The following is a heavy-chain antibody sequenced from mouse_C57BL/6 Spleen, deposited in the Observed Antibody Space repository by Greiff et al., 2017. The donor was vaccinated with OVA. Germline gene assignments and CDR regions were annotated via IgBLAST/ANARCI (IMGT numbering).Heavy chain of an antibody. D-gene: IGHD2-3*01. CDR2: INPNNGGT. V-gene: IGHV1-18*01. CDR3: ARSGDGYYGDYFDY. Sequence: EVQLQQSGPELVKPGASVKIPCKASGYTFTDYNMDWVKQSHGKSLEWIGDINPNNGGTIYNQKFKGKATLTVDKSSSTAYMELRSLTSEDTAVYYCARSGDGYYGDYFDYWGQGTTLTVSS. CDR1: GYTFTDYN. J-gene: IGHJ2*01.